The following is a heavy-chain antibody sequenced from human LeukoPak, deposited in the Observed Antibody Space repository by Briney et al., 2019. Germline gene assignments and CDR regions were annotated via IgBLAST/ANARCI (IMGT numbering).Heavy chain of an antibody. CDR2: IYYDGSKT. V-gene: IGHV3-33*06. CDR1: GFGFTTYG. D-gene: IGHD2-21*02. Sequence: GRSLRLSCVASGFGFTTYGMHWVRQAPGKGLEWVAVIYYDGSKTYYADSVTGRFTISRDNLNDRVYLQMNSLRDDDTAVYYCAKDYCGGDCYTPPLGFNYWGQGTLVTVSS. J-gene: IGHJ4*02. CDR3: AKDYCGGDCYTPPLGFNY.